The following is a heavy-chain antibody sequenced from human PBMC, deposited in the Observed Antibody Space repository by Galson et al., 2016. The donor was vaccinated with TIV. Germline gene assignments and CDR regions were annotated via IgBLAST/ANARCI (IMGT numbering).Heavy chain of an antibody. CDR2: IIPILGMT. J-gene: IGHJ4*02. V-gene: IGHV1-69*02. Sequence: SVKVSCKASGGTFSTYTLSWVRQAPGQGLEWMGRIIPILGMTNYAQKFQGRVTITADKSTSTAYMELSSLRSEDTAVYYCASPAGSDYYDTSGYHSHWGQGTLVTVSS. CDR3: ASPAGSDYYDTSGYHSH. D-gene: IGHD3-22*01. CDR1: GGTFSTYT.